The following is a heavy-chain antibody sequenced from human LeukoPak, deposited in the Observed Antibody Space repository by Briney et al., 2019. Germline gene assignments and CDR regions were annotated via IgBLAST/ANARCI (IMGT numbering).Heavy chain of an antibody. J-gene: IGHJ4*02. CDR3: ARDLSKSMVEFDY. CDR1: GFTFSSYA. Sequence: PGGSLRLSCAASGFTFSSYAMSWVRQAPGKGLEWVSAISGSGGSTYYADSVKGRFTISRDNAKNSLYLQMNSLRAEDTAVYYCARDLSKSMVEFDYWGQGTLVTVSS. CDR2: ISGSGGST. V-gene: IGHV3-23*01. D-gene: IGHD4/OR15-4a*01.